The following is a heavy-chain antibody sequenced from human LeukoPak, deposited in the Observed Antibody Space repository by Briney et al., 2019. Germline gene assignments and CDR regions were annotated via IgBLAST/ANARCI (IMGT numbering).Heavy chain of an antibody. Sequence: GGSLRLSCAASGFTFSSYGMHWVRQAPGKGLEWVAVISYDGSNKYYADSVKGRFTISRDNSKNTLYLQMNSLRAEDTAVYYCAKDLYYDYVWGSYRYPLIFDYWGQGTLVTVSS. CDR1: GFTFSSYG. CDR3: AKDLYYDYVWGSYRYPLIFDY. CDR2: ISYDGSNK. D-gene: IGHD3-16*02. J-gene: IGHJ4*02. V-gene: IGHV3-30*18.